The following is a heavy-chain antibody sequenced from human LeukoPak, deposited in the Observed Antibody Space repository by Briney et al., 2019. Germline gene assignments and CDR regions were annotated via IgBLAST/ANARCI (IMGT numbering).Heavy chain of an antibody. J-gene: IGHJ4*02. Sequence: ASVKVSCKASGYTFTTYRISWVRQAPGQGLEWMGWISTYNGNTNYAQNLQGRVTMTTDTSTSTAYMELRSLRSDDTAVYYCARGGVSSSWYRTPDYWGQGTLVTVSS. CDR2: ISTYNGNT. CDR1: GYTFTTYR. D-gene: IGHD6-13*01. CDR3: ARGGVSSSWYRTPDY. V-gene: IGHV1-18*01.